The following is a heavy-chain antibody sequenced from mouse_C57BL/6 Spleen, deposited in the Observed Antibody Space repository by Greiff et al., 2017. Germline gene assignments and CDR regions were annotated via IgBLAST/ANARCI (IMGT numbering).Heavy chain of an antibody. CDR3: ARSSSYYYGEAY. V-gene: IGHV14-2*01. Sequence: VQLQQSGAELVKPGASVKLSCTASGFNIKDYYMHWVKQGTEQGLEWIGRIDPEDGETKYAPKVQGKATITADPSSNTAYLQLSSLTSEYTAVYYCARSSSYYYGEAYWGQGTLVTVSA. D-gene: IGHD1-1*01. CDR1: GFNIKDYY. CDR2: IDPEDGET. J-gene: IGHJ3*01.